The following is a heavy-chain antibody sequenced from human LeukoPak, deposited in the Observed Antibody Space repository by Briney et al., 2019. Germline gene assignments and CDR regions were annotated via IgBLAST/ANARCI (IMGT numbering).Heavy chain of an antibody. D-gene: IGHD3-22*01. CDR1: GFTFDDYG. J-gene: IGHJ4*02. Sequence: GGSLRLSCVASGFTFDDYGMGWVRQVPGKGLEWVSGTNWNGGSTGYADSVKGRFTISRDNAKNSLYLQMNSLRAEDTALYYCARGTEVYYDSSSYYSYWGQGTLVAVSS. CDR3: ARGTEVYYDSSSYYSY. CDR2: TNWNGGST. V-gene: IGHV3-20*04.